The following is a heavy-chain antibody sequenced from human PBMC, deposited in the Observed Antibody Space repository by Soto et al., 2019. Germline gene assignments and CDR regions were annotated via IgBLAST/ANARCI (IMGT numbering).Heavy chain of an antibody. V-gene: IGHV5-51*01. CDR3: ARHLAPYYYDSSVGVDY. D-gene: IGHD3-22*01. CDR2: IYPGDSDT. Sequence: ESLKISSKGSGSSFTSYWLGWVRQIPGKGLEWMGIIYPGDSDTRYSPSFQGQVTISADKSISTAYLQWSSLKASDTAMYYCARHLAPYYYDSSVGVDYWGQGTLVTVSS. J-gene: IGHJ4*02. CDR1: GSSFTSYW.